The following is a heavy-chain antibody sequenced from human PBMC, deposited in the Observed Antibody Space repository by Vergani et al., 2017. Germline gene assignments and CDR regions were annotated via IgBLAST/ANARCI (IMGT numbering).Heavy chain of an antibody. V-gene: IGHV3-13*01. CDR2: IGTAGDT. CDR1: GFTFSSYA. CDR3: ANHLGIAAAPYY. Sequence: EVQLLESGGGLVQPGGSLRLSCAASGFTFSSYAMSWVRQATGKGLEWVSAIGTAGDTYYPGSVKGRFTISRENAKNSLYLQMNSLRAGDTAVYYCANHLGIAAAPYYWGQGTLVTVSS. D-gene: IGHD6-13*01. J-gene: IGHJ4*02.